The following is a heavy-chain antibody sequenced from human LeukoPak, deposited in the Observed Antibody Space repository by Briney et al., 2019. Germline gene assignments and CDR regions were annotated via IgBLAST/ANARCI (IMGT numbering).Heavy chain of an antibody. Sequence: PGGSLRLSCAASGFTFSNYDMNWVRQAPGKGLEWVTAISGSGGSTYYANSVKGRFTISRDNSKNTLYLQMNSLRAEDTAVYYCAKEPDGYYGFDYWGQGTLVTVSS. D-gene: IGHD3-10*01. CDR3: AKEPDGYYGFDY. J-gene: IGHJ4*02. V-gene: IGHV3-23*01. CDR2: ISGSGGST. CDR1: GFTFSNYD.